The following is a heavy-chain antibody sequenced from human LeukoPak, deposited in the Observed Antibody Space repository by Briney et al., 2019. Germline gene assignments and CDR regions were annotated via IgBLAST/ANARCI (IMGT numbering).Heavy chain of an antibody. CDR1: GFTFSSYA. CDR2: ISYDGSNK. V-gene: IGHV3-30-3*01. D-gene: IGHD6-19*01. J-gene: IGHJ4*02. CDR3: AKDLAAVAAY. Sequence: GGSLRLSCAASGFTFSSYAVHWVRQAPGKGLECVAVISYDGSNKYYADSVKGRFTISRDNSKNTLYLQMNSLRAEDTAVYYCAKDLAAVAAYWGQGTLVTVSS.